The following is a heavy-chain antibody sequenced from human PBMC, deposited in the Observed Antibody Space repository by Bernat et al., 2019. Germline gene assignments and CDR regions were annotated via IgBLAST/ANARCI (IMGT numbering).Heavy chain of an antibody. J-gene: IGHJ4*02. Sequence: PGGSLRLSCAASGFSFSTFEMNWVRQAPGKGLEWLSYIHGSGRPTYYADSVKGRFTISRDNAEKSLYLEMNSLRVEDTAIYYCVGGGLRFLDYWGRGTLVTVSS. CDR3: VGGGLRFLDY. CDR2: IHGSGRPT. D-gene: IGHD3-3*01. V-gene: IGHV3-48*03. CDR1: GFSFSTFE.